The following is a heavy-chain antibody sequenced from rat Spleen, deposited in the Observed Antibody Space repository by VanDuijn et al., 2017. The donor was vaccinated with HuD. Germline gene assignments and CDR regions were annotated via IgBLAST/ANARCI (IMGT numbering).Heavy chain of an antibody. D-gene: IGHD1-11*01. CDR3: ARPGYSGYYFDY. J-gene: IGHJ2*01. V-gene: IGHV5-7*01. CDR2: ISYDGSST. Sequence: EVQLVESGGGLVQPGRSLKLSCAASGFTFSDYNMAWVRQAPKKGLEWVATISYDGSSTYYRDSVKGRFTISRDNAKSTLYLQMDSLRSEDTATYYCARPGYSGYYFDYWGQGVMLTVSS. CDR1: GFTFSDYN.